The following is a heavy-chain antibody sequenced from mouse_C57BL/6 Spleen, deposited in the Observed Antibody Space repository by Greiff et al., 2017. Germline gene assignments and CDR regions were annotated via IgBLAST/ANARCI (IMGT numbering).Heavy chain of an antibody. Sequence: VQLVESGPGLVAPSQSLSITCTVSGFSLTSYGVDWVRQSPGKGLEWLGVIWGVGSTNYNSALKSRLSISKDNSKSQVFLKTNSLQTDDTAMYYCATHDYDGDWFAYWGQGTLVTVSA. CDR2: IWGVGST. CDR3: ATHDYDGDWFAY. J-gene: IGHJ3*01. D-gene: IGHD2-4*01. V-gene: IGHV2-6*01. CDR1: GFSLTSYG.